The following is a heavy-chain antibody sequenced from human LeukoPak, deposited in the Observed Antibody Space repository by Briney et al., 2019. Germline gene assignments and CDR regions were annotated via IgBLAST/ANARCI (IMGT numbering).Heavy chain of an antibody. Sequence: GGSLRLSCAASGFTFSSYSMNWDRQAPGKGLEWVSSISSSSSYIYYADSVKGRFTTSRDNAKNSLYLQMNSLRAEDTAVYYCARAKGSCFDYWGQGTLVTVSS. CDR3: ARAKGSCFDY. V-gene: IGHV3-21*01. J-gene: IGHJ4*02. CDR2: ISSSSSYI. CDR1: GFTFSSYS.